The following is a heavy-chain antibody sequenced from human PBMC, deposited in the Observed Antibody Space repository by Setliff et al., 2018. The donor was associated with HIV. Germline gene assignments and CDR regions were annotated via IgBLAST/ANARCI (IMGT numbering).Heavy chain of an antibody. D-gene: IGHD5-18*01. CDR2: MHTSGNT. Sequence: SETLSLTCTVSGGSFSTYYWSWIRQPAGKGLEWIGRMHTSGNTNYNPTLKSRVTMSVDTSKNQFSLRLSSVTAADTAVYYCARDQKGYSYGYFDSWGQGTLVTVSS. CDR1: GGSFSTYY. V-gene: IGHV4-4*07. J-gene: IGHJ4*02. CDR3: ARDQKGYSYGYFDS.